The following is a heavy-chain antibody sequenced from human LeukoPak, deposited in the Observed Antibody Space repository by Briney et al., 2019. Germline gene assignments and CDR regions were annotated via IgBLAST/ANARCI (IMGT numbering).Heavy chain of an antibody. D-gene: IGHD3-3*01. CDR3: AKDSSFLATTNWFDP. V-gene: IGHV3-23*01. CDR1: GFTFSSYA. J-gene: IGHJ5*02. Sequence: SGGSLRLSCAASGFTFSSYAMSWVRQAPGKGLEWVSAISGSGGSTYYADSVKGRFTVSRDNSKNTLYLQMNSLRAEDTAVYYCAKDSSFLATTNWFDPWGQGTLVTVSS. CDR2: ISGSGGST.